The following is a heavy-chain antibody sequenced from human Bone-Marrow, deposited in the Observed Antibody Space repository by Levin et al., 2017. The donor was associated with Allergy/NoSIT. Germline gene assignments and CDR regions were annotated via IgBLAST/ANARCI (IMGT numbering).Heavy chain of an antibody. Sequence: SQTLSLTCTVSGGSISSHSWSWIRQPPGKGLESIGHISYTGNTNYNPSLESRVTISIDTSKTHFSLQLRSVTAADTAMYFCARVYPPYYFDSWGQGTLVTVSS. J-gene: IGHJ4*02. D-gene: IGHD3-16*02. V-gene: IGHV4-59*11. CDR1: GGSISSHS. CDR3: ARVYPPYYFDS. CDR2: ISYTGNT.